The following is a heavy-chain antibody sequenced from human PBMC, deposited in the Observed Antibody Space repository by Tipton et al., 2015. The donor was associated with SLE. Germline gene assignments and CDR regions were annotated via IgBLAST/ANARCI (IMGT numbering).Heavy chain of an antibody. V-gene: IGHV3-23*01. CDR1: GFTFRNYA. D-gene: IGHD1-26*01. CDR2: ITASGGTT. J-gene: IGHJ6*02. Sequence: SLRLSCAASGFTFRNYAMNWVRQAPGKGLEWVSSITASGGTTYYADSAKGRFTVSRDNSKNTLYLQMNGLRADDTAVFYCAKKKYSGSYYYYGLDVWGQGTTVTVSS. CDR3: AKKKYSGSYYYYGLDV.